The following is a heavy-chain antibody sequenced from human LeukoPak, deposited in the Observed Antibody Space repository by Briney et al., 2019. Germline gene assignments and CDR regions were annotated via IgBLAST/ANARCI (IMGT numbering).Heavy chain of an antibody. CDR2: ISSSTRYI. Sequence: PGGSLRLSCAASGFTFSDYRMTWVRQAPGQGLEWVSSISSSTRYIYYADSVKGRFTISRDNAKNSLYLQMDSLRAEDTAVYFCARDVNPYTNYNWFDPWGQGTLVTVSS. V-gene: IGHV3-21*06. CDR1: GFTFSDYR. J-gene: IGHJ5*02. D-gene: IGHD4-11*01. CDR3: ARDVNPYTNYNWFDP.